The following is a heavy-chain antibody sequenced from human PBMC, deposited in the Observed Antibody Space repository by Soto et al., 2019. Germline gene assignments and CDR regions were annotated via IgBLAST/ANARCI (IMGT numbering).Heavy chain of an antibody. J-gene: IGHJ6*02. D-gene: IGHD3-10*01. Sequence: QVQLQESGPGLVKPSETLSLTCTVSGGSISNYYWSWIRQPPGKGLEWIGYIYYSGSTNYNPSLKSRVTISVDTSKNQFSLKLSSVTAADTAVYYCARDLLAGGSGSYTHYGMDVWGQGTTVTVSS. CDR3: ARDLLAGGSGSYTHYGMDV. V-gene: IGHV4-59*01. CDR1: GGSISNYY. CDR2: IYYSGST.